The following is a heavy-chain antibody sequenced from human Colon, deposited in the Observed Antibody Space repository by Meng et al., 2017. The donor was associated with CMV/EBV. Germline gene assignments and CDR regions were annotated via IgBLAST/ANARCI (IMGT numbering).Heavy chain of an antibody. V-gene: IGHV3-30*02. J-gene: IGHJ5*02. CDR2: IRYDGTNK. CDR1: GFTFSSYG. CDR3: ARDYWALDVSHFDT. D-gene: IGHD3-9*01. Sequence: GESLKISCAASGFTFSSYGMNWVRQAPGKGLEWVAFIRYDGTNKYYGDSVRGRFTISRDNSKNTLYLQMNSLRAEDTAVYYCARDYWALDVSHFDTWGQGVLVTVSS.